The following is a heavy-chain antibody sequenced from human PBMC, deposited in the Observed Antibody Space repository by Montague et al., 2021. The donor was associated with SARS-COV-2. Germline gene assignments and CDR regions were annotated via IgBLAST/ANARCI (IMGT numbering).Heavy chain of an antibody. CDR3: ARSRANVPSRPGFDY. V-gene: IGHV4-61*01. J-gene: IGHJ4*02. D-gene: IGHD6-6*01. CDR2: MYYTGHT. CDR1: GASVASGNFY. Sequence: SETLSLTCTVSGASVASGNFYWSWIRQPPGKGLEWIGYMYYTGHTNYXXXLESRVTMPVDPSKNQFSLTLTSVTAADTAVYCCARSRANVPSRPGFDYWGQGALVTVSS.